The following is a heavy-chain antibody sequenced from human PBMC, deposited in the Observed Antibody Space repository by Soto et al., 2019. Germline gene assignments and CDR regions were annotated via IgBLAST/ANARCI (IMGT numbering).Heavy chain of an antibody. J-gene: IGHJ4*02. CDR3: ASRAYYYDSSGYSQDDY. CDR1: GGSISGSY. Sequence: SETLSLTCSVSGGSISGSYWSWIRQSPGKGLEWLGYVYYTGSTNYSPSLRSRVSISVDTSKNQFSLKLSSVTAADTAVYYCASRAYYYDSSGYSQDDYWGQGTLVTVSS. CDR2: VYYTGST. V-gene: IGHV4-59*01. D-gene: IGHD3-22*01.